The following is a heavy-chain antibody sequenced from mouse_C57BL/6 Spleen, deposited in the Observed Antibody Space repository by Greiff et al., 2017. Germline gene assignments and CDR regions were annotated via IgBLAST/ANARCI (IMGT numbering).Heavy chain of an antibody. CDR1: GFTFTDYY. V-gene: IGHV7-3*01. D-gene: IGHD2-4*01. CDR3: ARYNYDYDPLDY. CDR2: IRNKANGYTT. Sequence: EVQGVESGGGLVQPGGSLSLSCAASGFTFTDYYMSWVRQPPGKALEWLGFIRNKANGYTTEYSASVKGRFTISRDNSQSILYLQMNALRAEDSANYYCARYNYDYDPLDYWGQGTTLTVSS. J-gene: IGHJ2*01.